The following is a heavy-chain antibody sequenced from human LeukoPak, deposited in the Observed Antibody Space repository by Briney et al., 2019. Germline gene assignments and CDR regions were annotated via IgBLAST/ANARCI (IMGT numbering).Heavy chain of an antibody. CDR1: GYTFTGYY. CDR2: INPNSGGT. J-gene: IGHJ3*02. D-gene: IGHD1-26*01. CDR3: ARDRSGSYLVSDAFDI. Sequence: GASVKVSCKASGYTFTGYYMHWVRQAPGQGLEWMGWINPNSGGTNYAQKFQGRVTMTRDTSISTAYMELSRLRSDDTAVYYCARDRSGSYLVSDAFDIWGQGTMVTVSS. V-gene: IGHV1-2*02.